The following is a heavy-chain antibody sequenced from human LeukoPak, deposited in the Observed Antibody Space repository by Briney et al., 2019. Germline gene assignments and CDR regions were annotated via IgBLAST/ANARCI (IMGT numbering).Heavy chain of an antibody. CDR3: ARHCSSTSCLHRNWFDP. J-gene: IGHJ5*02. V-gene: IGHV4-39*01. CDR1: GGSISSSSYY. Sequence: SETLSLTCTVSGGSISSSSYYWGWIRQPPGKGLEWIGSIYYSGSTYYNPSLKSRVTISVDTSKNQFSLKLSSVTAADTAVYYCARHCSSTSCLHRNWFDPWGQGTLVTVSS. CDR2: IYYSGST. D-gene: IGHD2-2*01.